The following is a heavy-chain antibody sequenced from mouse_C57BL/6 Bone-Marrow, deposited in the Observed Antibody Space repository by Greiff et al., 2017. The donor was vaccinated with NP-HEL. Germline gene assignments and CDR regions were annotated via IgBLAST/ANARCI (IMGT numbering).Heavy chain of an antibody. CDR2: IWSGGST. Sequence: VKLMESGPGLVQPSQSLSITCTVSGFSFTSYGVHWVRQSPGKGLEWLGVIWSGGSTDYNAAFISRLSISKDNSRRQVFFTMNSLQADDTAIYYCASPCAMDYWGQGTSVTVSS. J-gene: IGHJ4*01. CDR1: GFSFTSYG. V-gene: IGHV2-2*01. CDR3: ASPCAMDY.